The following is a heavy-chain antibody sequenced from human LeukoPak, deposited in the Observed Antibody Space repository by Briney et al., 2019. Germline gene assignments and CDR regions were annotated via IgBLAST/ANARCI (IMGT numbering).Heavy chain of an antibody. CDR1: GYTFTGYY. CDR3: ARAPSLEPAYMDV. Sequence: ASVKVSCKASGYTFTGYYMHWVRRAPGQGLEWMGWINPNSGGTNYAQKFQGRVTMTRDTSISTAYMELSRLRSDDTAVYYCARAPSLEPAYMDVWGKGTTVTVSS. J-gene: IGHJ6*03. CDR2: INPNSGGT. V-gene: IGHV1-2*02. D-gene: IGHD3-3*01.